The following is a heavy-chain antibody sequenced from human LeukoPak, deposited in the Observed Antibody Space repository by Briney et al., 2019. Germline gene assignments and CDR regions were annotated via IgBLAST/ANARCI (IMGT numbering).Heavy chain of an antibody. CDR1: GGSISSSSYY. Sequence: KPSETLSLTCTVSGGSISSSSYYWSWIRQPPGKGLEWIGYIYYSGSANYNPSLKSRVTISVDTSKNQFSLKLSSVTAADTAVYYCARIPRPDDYTGYFDYWGQGTLVTVSS. D-gene: IGHD4-11*01. CDR3: ARIPRPDDYTGYFDY. V-gene: IGHV4-61*01. J-gene: IGHJ4*02. CDR2: IYYSGSA.